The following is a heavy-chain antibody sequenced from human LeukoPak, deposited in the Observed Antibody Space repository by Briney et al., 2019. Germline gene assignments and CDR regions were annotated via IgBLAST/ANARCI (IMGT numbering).Heavy chain of an antibody. CDR3: ARETPYSSSWTDFDY. V-gene: IGHV3-48*01. J-gene: IGHJ4*02. CDR2: ITLSRTTI. D-gene: IGHD6-13*01. CDR1: GFTFSSYN. Sequence: GGSLRLSCAASGFTFSSYNMHWVRQAPGKGLEWISYITLSRTTIYYADSVKGRFTISRDNAKNSLYLQMNSLRAEDTAMYFCARETPYSSSWTDFDYWGQGTLVTVSS.